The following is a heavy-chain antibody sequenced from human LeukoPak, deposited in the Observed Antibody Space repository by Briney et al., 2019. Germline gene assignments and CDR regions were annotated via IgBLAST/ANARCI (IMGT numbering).Heavy chain of an antibody. CDR3: AKDLAYCSTTRCHQGAGDP. D-gene: IGHD2-2*01. CDR2: ISHDGNKK. V-gene: IGHV3-30-3*01. CDR1: GFTFSSYN. J-gene: IGHJ5*02. Sequence: GGSLRLSCAASGFTFSSYNIHWVRQPPGKGLEWVALISHDGNKKNYADSVKGRFTISRDNSKTTLYLQMNSLRAEDTAVYYCAKDLAYCSTTRCHQGAGDPWGQGTLVTVSS.